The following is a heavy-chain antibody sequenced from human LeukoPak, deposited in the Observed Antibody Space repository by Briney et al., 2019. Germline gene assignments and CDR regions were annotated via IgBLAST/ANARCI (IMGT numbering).Heavy chain of an antibody. Sequence: SETLSLTCTVSGGSISSYYRSWIRQPPGKGLEWIGYIYYSGSTNYNPSLKSRVTISVDTSKNQFSLKLSSVTAADTAVYYCARRYSGYAIDYWGQGTLVTVSS. V-gene: IGHV4-59*01. D-gene: IGHD5-12*01. CDR1: GGSISSYY. J-gene: IGHJ4*02. CDR3: ARRYSGYAIDY. CDR2: IYYSGST.